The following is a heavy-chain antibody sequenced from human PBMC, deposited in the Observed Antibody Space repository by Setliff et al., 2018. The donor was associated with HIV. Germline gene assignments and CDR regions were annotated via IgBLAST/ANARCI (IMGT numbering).Heavy chain of an antibody. V-gene: IGHV4-61*01. CDR1: GASISSMNSGTYY. Sequence: SETLSLTCSVSGASISSMNSGTYYWSWIRQHPGKGLEWIGYISSTGGTTYSPSLKSRVTISVATPRNQFFLELTSVTAADTAVYYCARAKSHTLTGYYTGGWYYFDSWGQGTLVTVSS. CDR2: ISSTGGT. CDR3: ARAKSHTLTGYYTGGWYYFDS. J-gene: IGHJ4*02. D-gene: IGHD3-9*01.